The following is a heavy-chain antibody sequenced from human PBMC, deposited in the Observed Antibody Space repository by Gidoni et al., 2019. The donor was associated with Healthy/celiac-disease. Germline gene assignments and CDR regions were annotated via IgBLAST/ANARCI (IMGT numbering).Heavy chain of an antibody. CDR2: ISGSGGST. D-gene: IGHD3-3*01. Sequence: EVQLLESGGGLVQPGGSLRLSCAASGFTFRSYAMSWVRQAPGKGLEWVSAISGSGGSTYYADSVKGRFTISRDNSKNTLYLQMNSLRAEDTAVYYCAKAPYDFWSGYYFDYWGQGTLVTVSS. V-gene: IGHV3-23*01. J-gene: IGHJ4*02. CDR1: GFTFRSYA. CDR3: AKAPYDFWSGYYFDY.